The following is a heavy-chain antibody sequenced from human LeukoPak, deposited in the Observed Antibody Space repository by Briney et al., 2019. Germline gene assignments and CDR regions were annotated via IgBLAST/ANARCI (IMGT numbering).Heavy chain of an antibody. J-gene: IGHJ3*02. V-gene: IGHV3-74*01. CDR2: INSDGSST. Sequence: QPGGSLRLSCAASGFTFSSYWMHWVRKAPRKGLVWVSRINSDGSSTSYADSVKGRFTISRDNAKNTLYLQMNSLRAEDTAVYYCARAGYYYRAFDIWGQGAMVTVSS. CDR1: GFTFSSYW. CDR3: ARAGYYYRAFDI. D-gene: IGHD3-22*01.